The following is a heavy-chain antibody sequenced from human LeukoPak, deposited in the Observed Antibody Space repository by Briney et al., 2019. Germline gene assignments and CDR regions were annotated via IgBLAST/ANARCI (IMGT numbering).Heavy chain of an antibody. Sequence: GGSLRLSCAASGFTFDDYAMHWVRQAPGKGLEWVSGISWNSGSIGYADSVKGRFTISRDNAKNSLYLQMNSLRAEDTALYYCARDYDFDDYWGQGTLVTVSS. D-gene: IGHD3-3*01. J-gene: IGHJ4*02. CDR2: ISWNSGSI. CDR1: GFTFDDYA. V-gene: IGHV3-9*01. CDR3: ARDYDFDDY.